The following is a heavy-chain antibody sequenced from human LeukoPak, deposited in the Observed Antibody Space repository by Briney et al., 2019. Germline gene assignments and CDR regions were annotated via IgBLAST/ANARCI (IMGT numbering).Heavy chain of an antibody. CDR2: IYYSGST. J-gene: IGHJ4*02. D-gene: IGHD6-13*01. V-gene: IGHV4-39*02. CDR3: ARDLLYSSPGFDY. CDR1: GGSISSSSYY. Sequence: KPSETLSLTCTVSGGSISSSSYYWGWIRQPPGKGLEWIGSIYYSGSTYYNPSLKSRVTISVDTSKNQFSLKLSSVTAADTAVYYCARDLLYSSPGFDYWGQGTLVTVSS.